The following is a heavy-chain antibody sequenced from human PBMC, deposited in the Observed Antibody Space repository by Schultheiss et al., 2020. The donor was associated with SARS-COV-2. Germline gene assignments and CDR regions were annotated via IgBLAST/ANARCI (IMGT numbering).Heavy chain of an antibody. J-gene: IGHJ4*02. D-gene: IGHD1-26*01. V-gene: IGHV3-74*01. CDR2: INSDGSST. CDR1: GFTFSSYW. Sequence: GGSLRLSCAASGFTFSSYWMHWVRQAPGKGLVWVSRINSDGSSTSYADSVKGRFTISRDNSKNTLYLQMNSLRAGDTAVYYCARAGWEPQEGLDYWGQGTLVTVSS. CDR3: ARAGWEPQEGLDY.